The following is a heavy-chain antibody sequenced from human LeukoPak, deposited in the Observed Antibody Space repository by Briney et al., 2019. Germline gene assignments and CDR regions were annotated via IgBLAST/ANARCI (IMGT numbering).Heavy chain of an antibody. D-gene: IGHD7-27*01. Sequence: GGSLRLSCAASEFTFRNYWMSWVRQAPGKGLEWVANIHPDGGDKYYVDSVRGRFTIYRDNAKNSLFLQMNSLTVDDTAVYYCARALGFSSEDYWGQGTLVTVSS. CDR1: EFTFRNYW. V-gene: IGHV3-7*01. CDR3: ARALGFSSEDY. J-gene: IGHJ4*02. CDR2: IHPDGGDK.